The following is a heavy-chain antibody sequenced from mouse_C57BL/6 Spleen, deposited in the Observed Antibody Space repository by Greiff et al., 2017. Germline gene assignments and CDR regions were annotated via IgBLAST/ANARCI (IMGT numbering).Heavy chain of an antibody. V-gene: IGHV1-62-2*01. J-gene: IGHJ4*01. CDR1: GYTFTEYT. Sequence: QVQLQQSGAELVKPGASVKLSCKASGYTFTEYTIHWVKQRSGQGLEWIGWFYPGSGSIKYNEKFKDKATLTADKSSSTVYMELSRLTSEDSAVYFSARHETYYEYGTYYAMDYWGKGTSGTVAS. CDR2: FYPGSGSI. CDR3: ARHETYYEYGTYYAMDY. D-gene: IGHD2-4*01.